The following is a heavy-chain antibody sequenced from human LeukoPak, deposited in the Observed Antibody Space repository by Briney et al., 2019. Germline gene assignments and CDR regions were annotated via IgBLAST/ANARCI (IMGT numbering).Heavy chain of an antibody. D-gene: IGHD3-3*01. CDR1: GFTFRSYG. V-gene: IGHV3-30*18. J-gene: IGHJ4*02. CDR3: AKDRRYYDFWSGYYRYYFDY. Sequence: PGRSLRLSCAASGFTFRSYGMHWVRQAPGKGLEWVAVISYDGSNKYYADSAKGRFTISRDNSKNTLYLQMNSLRAEDTAVYYCAKDRRYYDFWSGYYRYYFDYWGQGTLVTVSS. CDR2: ISYDGSNK.